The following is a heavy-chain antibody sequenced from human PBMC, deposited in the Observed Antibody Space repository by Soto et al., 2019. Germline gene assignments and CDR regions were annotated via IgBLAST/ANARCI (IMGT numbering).Heavy chain of an antibody. J-gene: IGHJ4*02. CDR2: IYSGGST. Sequence: PGGSLRLSCAASGFNVSSNYLSLVRPAPGKGLEWVSVIYSGGSTYYADSVKGRFTISRDNSKNTLYLQMNSLRAEDTAVYYCARDHVAAAGTPDYWGQGTLVTVSS. D-gene: IGHD6-13*01. CDR3: ARDHVAAAGTPDY. CDR1: GFNVSSNY. V-gene: IGHV3-66*01.